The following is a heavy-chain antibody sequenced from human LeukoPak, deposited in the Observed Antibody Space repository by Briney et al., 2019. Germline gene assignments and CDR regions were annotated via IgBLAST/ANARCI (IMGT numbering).Heavy chain of an antibody. D-gene: IGHD5-18*01. V-gene: IGHV3-43*01. CDR2: ISWDGGST. CDR1: GFTFSKYT. CDR3: AKEGSGVYNYGYDY. J-gene: IGHJ4*02. Sequence: GGSLRLSCAASGFTFSKYTMHWVRQAPGKGLEWVSLISWDGGSTYYADSVKGRFTISRDNSKNSLYLQMNSLRTEDTALYYCAKEGSGVYNYGYDYWGQGTLVTVSS.